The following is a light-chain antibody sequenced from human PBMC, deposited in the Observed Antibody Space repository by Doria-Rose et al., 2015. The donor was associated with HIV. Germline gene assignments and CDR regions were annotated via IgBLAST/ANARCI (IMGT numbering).Light chain of an antibody. V-gene: IGKV1-39*01. Sequence: TQSPSSLSASVGDRVTITCRASQTVSTYLNWFQQEPGKAPKLLIYAASRLQSGVPSRFSGSGSGTDFTLTISGLQTGDFATYDGQQTYSSPPWTGGQGTKVEMK. CDR3: QQTYSSPPWT. CDR2: AAS. J-gene: IGKJ1*01. CDR1: QTVSTY.